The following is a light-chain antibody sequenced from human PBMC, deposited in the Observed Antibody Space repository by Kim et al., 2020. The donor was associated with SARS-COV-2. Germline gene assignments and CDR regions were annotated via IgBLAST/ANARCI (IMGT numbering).Light chain of an antibody. Sequence: EIVLTQSPATLSLSPGERATLSCRASQSVNNCLAWYQQRPGQAPRLLIYDASSRAAGIPARFSGSGSGTDFTLTISSLEPEDFAVYYCQQRSNWPPDTFGQGTKLEI. J-gene: IGKJ2*01. CDR2: DAS. CDR3: QQRSNWPPDT. CDR1: QSVNNC. V-gene: IGKV3-11*01.